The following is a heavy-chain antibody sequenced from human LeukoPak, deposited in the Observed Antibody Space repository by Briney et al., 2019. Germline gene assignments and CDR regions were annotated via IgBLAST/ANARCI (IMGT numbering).Heavy chain of an antibody. CDR2: IRGKAYGGTT. CDR1: GFTFGDYA. V-gene: IGHV3-49*04. Sequence: PGGSLRLSCTASGFTFGDYAMSWVRQAPGKGLEWVGFIRGKAYGGTTEYAASVKGRFTISRDDSKSIAYLQVNSLKTEDTAVYYCSRDGSGIHRGMDVWGQGTTVTVSS. CDR3: SRDGSGIHRGMDV. J-gene: IGHJ6*02. D-gene: IGHD1-26*01.